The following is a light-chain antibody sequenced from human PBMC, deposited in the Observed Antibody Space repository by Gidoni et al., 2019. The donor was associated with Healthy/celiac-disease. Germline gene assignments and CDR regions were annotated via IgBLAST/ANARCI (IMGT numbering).Light chain of an antibody. J-gene: IGLJ1*01. CDR1: SSDVGGYHY. V-gene: IGLV2-14*01. CDR3: SSYTSSSNYV. Sequence: QSALTQPASVSGSPGQSITISCTGTSSDVGGYHYVSWYQQHPGKAPKLMIYDVSNWPSGVSNCFSGSKSGNTASLTISGLQAEDEDDYYCSSYTSSSNYVFGTGTKVTVL. CDR2: DVS.